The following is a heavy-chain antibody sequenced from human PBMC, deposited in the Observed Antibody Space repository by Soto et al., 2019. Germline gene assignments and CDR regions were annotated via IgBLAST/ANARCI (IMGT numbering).Heavy chain of an antibody. Sequence: PGGSLRLSCAASGFTFSSYGMHWVRQAPGKGLEWVAVIWYDGSNKYYADSVKGRFSISRDNSESTLYLQMNSLRADDTAVYYCAKAQLLSPTDLWGRGTLVTVSS. J-gene: IGHJ2*01. CDR3: AKAQLLSPTDL. CDR1: GFTFSSYG. V-gene: IGHV3-33*06. CDR2: IWYDGSNK. D-gene: IGHD1-1*01.